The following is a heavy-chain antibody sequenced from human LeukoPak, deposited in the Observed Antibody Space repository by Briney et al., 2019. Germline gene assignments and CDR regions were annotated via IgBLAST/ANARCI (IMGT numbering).Heavy chain of an antibody. D-gene: IGHD3-3*01. CDR3: AREGPTKEDSFGTDAFDI. V-gene: IGHV4-39*07. CDR2: IYYSGST. CDR1: GGSISSSSYY. J-gene: IGHJ3*02. Sequence: PSETLSLTCTVSGGSISSSSYYWGWIRQPPGRGLEWIGSIYYSGSTYYNPSLKSRVTISVDTSKNQFSLKLSSVTAADTAVYYRAREGPTKEDSFGTDAFDIWGQGTMVTVSS.